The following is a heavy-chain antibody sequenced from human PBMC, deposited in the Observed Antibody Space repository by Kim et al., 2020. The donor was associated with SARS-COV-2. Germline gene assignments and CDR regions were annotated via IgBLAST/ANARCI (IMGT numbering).Heavy chain of an antibody. V-gene: IGHV3-23*01. CDR1: GFTFSSYA. Sequence: GGSLRLSCAASGFTFSSYAMSWVRQAPGKGLEWVSAISGSGGSTYYADSVKGRFTISRDNSKNTLYLQMNSLRAEDTAVYYCAKGTLGYCSSTSCLVYFDYWGQGTLVTVSS. J-gene: IGHJ4*02. D-gene: IGHD2-2*01. CDR2: ISGSGGST. CDR3: AKGTLGYCSSTSCLVYFDY.